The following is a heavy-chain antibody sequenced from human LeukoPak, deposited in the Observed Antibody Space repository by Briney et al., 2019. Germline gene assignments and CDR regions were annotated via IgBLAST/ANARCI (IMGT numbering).Heavy chain of an antibody. J-gene: IGHJ4*02. CDR3: ARGAEYYAIWRGYAGYSDY. CDR1: GGSISSGSYY. Sequence: PSETLSLTCTVSGGSISSGSYYWSWIRQPAGKGLEWIGRIYTSGSTYYNPSLRSRVTISLDRSKKKFSLKLTSVTAADTAVYFCARGAEYYAIWRGYAGYSDYWGQGTLVTVSS. D-gene: IGHD3-3*01. CDR2: IYTSGST. V-gene: IGHV4-61*02.